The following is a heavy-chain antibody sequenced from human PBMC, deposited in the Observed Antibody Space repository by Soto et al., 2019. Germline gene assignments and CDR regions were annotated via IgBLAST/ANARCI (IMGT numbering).Heavy chain of an antibody. V-gene: IGHV4-61*08. Sequence: SETLSLTCTVSGGSISSGGYYWSWIRQHPGKGLEWIGYIYYSGSTNYNPSLKSRVTISLDTSKNQFSLRLNSVTAADTAVYFCARVFVGTTQYDDASDVWGQGTMVTVSS. J-gene: IGHJ3*01. CDR3: ARVFVGTTQYDDASDV. D-gene: IGHD1-7*01. CDR1: GGSISSGGYY. CDR2: IYYSGST.